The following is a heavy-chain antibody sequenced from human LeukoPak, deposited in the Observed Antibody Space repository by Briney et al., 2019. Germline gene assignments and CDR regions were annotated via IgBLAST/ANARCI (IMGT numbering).Heavy chain of an antibody. D-gene: IGHD2-21*01. CDR2: IYYSGST. CDR3: AKGSPIGDY. V-gene: IGHV4-59*01. CDR1: GXSISNSY. J-gene: IGHJ4*02. Sequence: PSETLSLTCTASGXSISNSYWSWIRQPPGKGLEWIGYIYYSGSTNYNPSLRSRVTISVDTSKNQFSLKLSSVTAADTAVYYCAKGSPIGDYWGQGALVTVSS.